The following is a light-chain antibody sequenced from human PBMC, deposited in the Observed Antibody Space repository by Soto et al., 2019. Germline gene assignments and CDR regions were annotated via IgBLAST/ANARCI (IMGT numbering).Light chain of an antibody. CDR2: EVS. CDR3: CSYAGSSTYA. V-gene: IGLV2-23*02. CDR1: SSDVGGYNY. J-gene: IGLJ1*01. Sequence: QSVLTQPPSASGSPGQSVTISCTGTSSDVGGYNYVSWYQQHPGKAPKLMIYEVSKRPSGVSNRFSGSKSGNTASLTISGLQAEDEADYYCCSYAGSSTYAFGTGTKVTVL.